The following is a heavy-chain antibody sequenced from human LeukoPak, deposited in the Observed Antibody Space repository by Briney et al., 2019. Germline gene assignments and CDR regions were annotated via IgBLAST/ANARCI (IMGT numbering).Heavy chain of an antibody. Sequence: PGGSLRLSCAASGFTFSTYAMSWVRQAPGKGLEWVSAIGGSGLSTYYADSVKGRFTISRDNSKNTLYLQMNSLRAEDTALYYCAKVATWTYFDYWGQGTLVTVSS. J-gene: IGHJ4*02. CDR1: GFTFSTYA. D-gene: IGHD3/OR15-3a*01. CDR2: IGGSGLST. V-gene: IGHV3-23*01. CDR3: AKVATWTYFDY.